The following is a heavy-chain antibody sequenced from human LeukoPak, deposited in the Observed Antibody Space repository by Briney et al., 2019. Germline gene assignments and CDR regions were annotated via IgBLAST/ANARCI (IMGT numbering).Heavy chain of an antibody. D-gene: IGHD2-2*01. Sequence: SETLSLTCTVSGGSISSSSYYWGWIRQPPGKGLEWIGSIYYSGSTYYNPSLKSRVTISVDTSKNQFSLKLSSVTAADTAVYYCAACRPSRAYYYYYYMDVWGKGTTVTVSS. V-gene: IGHV4-39*07. CDR2: IYYSGST. J-gene: IGHJ6*03. CDR1: GGSISSSSYY. CDR3: AACRPSRAYYYYYYMDV.